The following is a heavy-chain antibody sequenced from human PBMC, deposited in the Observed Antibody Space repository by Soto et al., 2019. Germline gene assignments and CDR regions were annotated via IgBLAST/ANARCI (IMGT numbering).Heavy chain of an antibody. Sequence: GGSLRLSCAASGFTFSSYGMHWVRQAPGKGLEWVAVIWYDGSNKYYANSVKGRFTISGDKSKNTLYLQMNSLRAEDTAVYYCARDSNLYFGYGSGYYYGMDVWGQGTTVTVSS. CDR2: IWYDGSNK. CDR3: ARDSNLYFGYGSGYYYGMDV. J-gene: IGHJ6*02. D-gene: IGHD3-10*01. V-gene: IGHV3-33*01. CDR1: GFTFSSYG.